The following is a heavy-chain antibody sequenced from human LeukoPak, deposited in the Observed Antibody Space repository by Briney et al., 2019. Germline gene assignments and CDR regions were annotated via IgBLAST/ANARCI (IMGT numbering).Heavy chain of an antibody. D-gene: IGHD3-3*01. Sequence: PGRSLRLSCAASGFIFSGYAMHWVRQAPGKGLEWAAIISRDGSHIYYADSVKGRFIISRDNSKNTLYLQTNSLRAEDTAIYYCARATLEWEVGEYWGQGTLVTVSS. J-gene: IGHJ4*02. CDR1: GFIFSGYA. V-gene: IGHV3-30*04. CDR2: ISRDGSHI. CDR3: ARATLEWEVGEY.